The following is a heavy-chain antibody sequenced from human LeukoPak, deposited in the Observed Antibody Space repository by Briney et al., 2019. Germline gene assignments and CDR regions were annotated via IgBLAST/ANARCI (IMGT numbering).Heavy chain of an antibody. CDR1: GGSISSSSYY. V-gene: IGHV4-39*07. CDR2: IYYSGST. CDR3: ARDPSHCSSTSCYNSNWFDP. Sequence: SETLSLTCTVSGGSISSSSYYWGWIRQPPGKGLEWIGSIYYSGSTYYNPSLKSRVTISVDTSKNQFSLKLSSVTAADTAVYYCARDPSHCSSTSCYNSNWFDPWGQGTLVTVSS. J-gene: IGHJ5*02. D-gene: IGHD2-2*01.